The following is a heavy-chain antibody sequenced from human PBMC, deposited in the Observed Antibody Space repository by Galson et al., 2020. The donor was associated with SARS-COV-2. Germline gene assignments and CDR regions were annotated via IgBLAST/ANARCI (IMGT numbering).Heavy chain of an antibody. Sequence: ASVKVSCTASGYTFTSYGISWVRQAPGQGLEWMGWISAYNGNTNYAQKLQGRVTMTTDTSTSTAYMELRSLRSDDTAVYYCARPYGSGSYCSYYYYGMDVWGQGTTVTVSS. CDR1: GYTFTSYG. J-gene: IGHJ6*02. D-gene: IGHD3-10*01. CDR2: ISAYNGNT. CDR3: ARPYGSGSYCSYYYYGMDV. V-gene: IGHV1-18*01.